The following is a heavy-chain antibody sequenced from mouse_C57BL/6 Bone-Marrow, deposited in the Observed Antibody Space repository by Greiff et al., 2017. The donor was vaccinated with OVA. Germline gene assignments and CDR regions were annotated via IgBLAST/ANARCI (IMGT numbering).Heavy chain of an antibody. Sequence: QVQLQQSGPGLVQPSQSLSITCTVSGFSLTSYGVHWVRQSPGKGLEWLGVIWRGGSTDYNAAFMSRLSITKDNSKSQVFFKMNSLQADDTAIYYCALGGSYDYNNWYFDVWGTGTTVTVSS. CDR1: GFSLTSYG. CDR3: ALGGSYDYNNWYFDV. CDR2: IWRGGST. J-gene: IGHJ1*03. V-gene: IGHV2-5*01. D-gene: IGHD2-4*01.